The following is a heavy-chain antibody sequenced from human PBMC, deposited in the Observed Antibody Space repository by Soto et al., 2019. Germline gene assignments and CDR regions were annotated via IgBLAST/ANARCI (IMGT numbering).Heavy chain of an antibody. Sequence: QVQLVQSGAEVKKPGSSVQLSCKASGGTFSSYAISWVRQAPGRGLEWMGGIIPIFGTANYAQKFQGRVPITADESTSTAYMELSSLRSEDTAVYYCASPGRYSGRADRANLDYWCQGTLVTVAS. J-gene: IGHJ4*02. CDR2: IIPIFGTA. CDR3: ASPGRYSGRADRANLDY. CDR1: GGTFSSYA. D-gene: IGHD1-26*01. V-gene: IGHV1-69*01.